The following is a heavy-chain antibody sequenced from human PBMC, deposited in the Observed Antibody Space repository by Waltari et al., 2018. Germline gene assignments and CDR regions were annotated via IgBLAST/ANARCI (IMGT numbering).Heavy chain of an antibody. V-gene: IGHV3-9*01. J-gene: IGHJ4*02. Sequence: EVQLVESGGGLVQPGRSLRLSCEASGFTFDDYAMHWVRQAPGKGLGWVSGISWNSGSIGYADSVKGRFTISRDNAKNSLYLQMNSLRAEDTALYYCAKIGSPLYYYDSSGYYYDYWGQGTLVTVSS. CDR3: AKIGSPLYYYDSSGYYYDY. CDR2: ISWNSGSI. D-gene: IGHD3-22*01. CDR1: GFTFDDYA.